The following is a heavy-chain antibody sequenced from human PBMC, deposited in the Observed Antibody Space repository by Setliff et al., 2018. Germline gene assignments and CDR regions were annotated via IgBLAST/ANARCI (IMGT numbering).Heavy chain of an antibody. CDR1: GYTFTSYG. Sequence: ASVKVSCKASGYTFTSYGISWVRQAPGQGLEWMGWISAYNGNTNYAQKFQGRVTMTTDTSTSTAYMELRSLRSDDTAVYYCAREGIERYQYYNFWSGYYTPDYWGQGTLGTSPQ. CDR3: AREGIERYQYYNFWSGYYTPDY. D-gene: IGHD3-3*01. CDR2: ISAYNGNT. V-gene: IGHV1-18*01. J-gene: IGHJ4*02.